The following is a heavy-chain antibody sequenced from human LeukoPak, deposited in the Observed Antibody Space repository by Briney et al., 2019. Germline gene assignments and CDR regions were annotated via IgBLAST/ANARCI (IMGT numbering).Heavy chain of an antibody. V-gene: IGHV1-69*05. Sequence: ASVKVSCKAPGGTFSSYAISWVRQAPGQGLEWMGGIIPIFGTANYAQKFQGRVTITTDESTSTAYMELSSLRSEDTAVYYCARGAPSDTVASLDYWGQGTLVTVSS. CDR2: IIPIFGTA. D-gene: IGHD4-23*01. CDR3: ARGAPSDTVASLDY. CDR1: GGTFSSYA. J-gene: IGHJ4*02.